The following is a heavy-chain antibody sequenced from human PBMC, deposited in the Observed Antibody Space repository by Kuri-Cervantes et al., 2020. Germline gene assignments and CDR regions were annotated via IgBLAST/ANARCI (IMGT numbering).Heavy chain of an antibody. D-gene: IGHD2-2*01. Sequence: SCTVSGGSISSGGYYWSWIRQHPGKGLEWIGYIYYSGSTNYNPSLKSRVTISVDTSKNQFSLKLSSVTAADTAVYYCARGRDIVVVPAYGLIFDYWGQGTLVTVSS. CDR2: IYYSGST. CDR1: GGSISSGGYY. V-gene: IGHV4-31*02. J-gene: IGHJ4*02. CDR3: ARGRDIVVVPAYGLIFDY.